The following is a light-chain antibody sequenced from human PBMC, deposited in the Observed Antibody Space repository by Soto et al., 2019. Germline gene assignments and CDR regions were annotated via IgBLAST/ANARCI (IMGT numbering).Light chain of an antibody. CDR1: SSNIGSNY. V-gene: IGLV1-47*01. CDR3: AAWDDSLSVV. CDR2: RNN. Sequence: QSVLTQPPSASGTPGQRVTISCSGSSSNIGSNYVYWYQQLPGTAPKLLIYRNNQRPSGVPDRFSGSKSGTSASLAISGLRSEDEGDYYCAAWDDSLSVVFGGGTKLTVL. J-gene: IGLJ2*01.